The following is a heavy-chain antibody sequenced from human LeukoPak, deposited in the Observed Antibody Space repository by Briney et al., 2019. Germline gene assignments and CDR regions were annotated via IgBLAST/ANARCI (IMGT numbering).Heavy chain of an antibody. CDR2: IYHSGST. CDR3: ARAGHCSGGSCLYDY. V-gene: IGHV4-4*02. Sequence: SETLSLTCAVSGGSISSSNWWSWVRQPPGKGLEWIGEIYHSGSTNYNPSLKSRVTISVDKSKNQFSLKLSSVTAADTAVYYCARAGHCSGGSCLYDYWGQGTLVTVSS. J-gene: IGHJ4*02. D-gene: IGHD2-15*01. CDR1: GGSISSSNW.